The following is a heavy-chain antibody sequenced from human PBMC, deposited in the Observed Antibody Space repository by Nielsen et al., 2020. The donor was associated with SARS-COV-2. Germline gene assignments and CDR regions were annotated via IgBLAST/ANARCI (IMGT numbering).Heavy chain of an antibody. J-gene: IGHJ3*01. CDR2: INPSGGST. CDR3: ARDGTGNGAYDL. CDR1: GYTFTSYY. V-gene: IGHV1-46*01. Sequence: ASVKVSCKASGYTFTSYYMHWVRQAPGQGLEWMGLINPSGGSTSYAQKFQGRVTMTRDTSTSTVYMELSSLRSEDTAVYYCARDGTGNGAYDLWGQGTMVTVSS. D-gene: IGHD1-1*01.